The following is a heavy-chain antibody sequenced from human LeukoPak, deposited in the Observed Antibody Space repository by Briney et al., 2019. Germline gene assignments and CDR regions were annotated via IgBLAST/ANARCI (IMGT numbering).Heavy chain of an antibody. Sequence: GGSLRLSCAASGFTFSSYAMSWVRQPPGKGLEWVSVISGSGGSTYYADSVKGRFTISRDNCKNTLYLQMNRLRAEDTAVYYCANPAAAGVYYYYGMDVWGQRTTVTVSS. V-gene: IGHV3-23*01. D-gene: IGHD6-13*01. CDR3: ANPAAAGVYYYYGMDV. CDR2: ISGSGGST. J-gene: IGHJ6*02. CDR1: GFTFSSYA.